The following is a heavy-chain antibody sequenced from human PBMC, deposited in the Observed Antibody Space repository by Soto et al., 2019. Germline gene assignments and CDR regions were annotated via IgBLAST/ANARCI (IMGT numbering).Heavy chain of an antibody. J-gene: IGHJ4*02. CDR2: INPYTSTT. CDR1: GYSFTHYY. V-gene: IGHV1-2*02. CDR3: ARASGSPRTVYAPLGF. Sequence: QVQLVQSGAEMKKLGASVKVSCKASGYSFTHYYVHWVRQAPGQGLEWMGWINPYTSTTTYAPKFAGRISMTRDKAVSTAYMELSGLRSDDSALYFCARASGSPRTVYAPLGFWGQGTLVAVSS. D-gene: IGHD2-8*01.